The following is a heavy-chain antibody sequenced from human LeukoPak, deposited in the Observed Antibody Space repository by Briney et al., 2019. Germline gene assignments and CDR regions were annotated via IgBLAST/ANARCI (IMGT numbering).Heavy chain of an antibody. V-gene: IGHV3-7*03. CDR2: IKQDGSEK. D-gene: IGHD4-17*01. CDR1: VFTFSSYW. Sequence: GGSLRLSCAASVFTFSSYWMSWVRQAPGKGLEWVANIKQDGSEKYYVDSVKGRFTISRDNAKNSLYLQMNSLRAEDTAVYFCARGQTTVTNWGQGTLVTVSP. J-gene: IGHJ4*02. CDR3: ARGQTTVTN.